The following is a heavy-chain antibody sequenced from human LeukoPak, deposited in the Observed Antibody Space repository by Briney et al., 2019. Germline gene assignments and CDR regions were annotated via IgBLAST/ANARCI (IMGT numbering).Heavy chain of an antibody. Sequence: PGGSLRLSCAASGFTFGGYAMSWVRQVPGKGLEWVSGIKWNGGRTDYADSVKGRFTISRDNSKSTLYIQMNSLRAEDTAVYYCARAKPKNMVRGLIMRRESRYYFDYWGQGTLVTVSS. V-gene: IGHV3-20*04. D-gene: IGHD3-10*01. J-gene: IGHJ4*02. CDR1: GFTFGGYA. CDR3: ARAKPKNMVRGLIMRRESRYYFDY. CDR2: IKWNGGRT.